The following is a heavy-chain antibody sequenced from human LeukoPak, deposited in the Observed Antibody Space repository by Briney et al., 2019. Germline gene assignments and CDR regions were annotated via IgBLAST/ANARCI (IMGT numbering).Heavy chain of an antibody. CDR3: ARGYSSSYLFDY. Sequence: GGSLRLSCAASGFTFSSYSMNWVRQAPGKGLEWVSSISSSSSYIYYADPVKGRFTISRDNAKNSLYLQMNSLRAEDTAVYYCARGYSSSYLFDYWGQGTLVTVSS. V-gene: IGHV3-21*01. D-gene: IGHD6-6*01. CDR2: ISSSSSYI. CDR1: GFTFSSYS. J-gene: IGHJ4*02.